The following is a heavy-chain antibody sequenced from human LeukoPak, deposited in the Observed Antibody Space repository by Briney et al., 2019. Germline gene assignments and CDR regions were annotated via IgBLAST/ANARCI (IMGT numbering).Heavy chain of an antibody. D-gene: IGHD3-10*01. V-gene: IGHV3-20*04. J-gene: IGHJ4*02. Sequence: PGGSLRLSCAASGFTFDDYGMSWVRQAPGKGLEWVSGINWNGGSTGYADSVKGRFTISRDNAKNSLYLQMNSLRAEDTALYYCARDTVDYGSGSLGDYWGQGTLVTVSS. CDR3: ARDTVDYGSGSLGDY. CDR1: GFTFDDYG. CDR2: INWNGGST.